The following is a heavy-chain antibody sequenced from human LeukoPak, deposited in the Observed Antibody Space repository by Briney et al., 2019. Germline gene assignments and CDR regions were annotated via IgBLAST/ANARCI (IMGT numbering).Heavy chain of an antibody. D-gene: IGHD2-15*01. J-gene: IGHJ6*02. Sequence: ASVKVSCKASGYTFTSYGISWVRQAPGQGLEWMGWISAYNGNTNYAQKLQGRVTMTTDTSTSTAYMELRSLRSDDTAVYYCGRVYKMNCRGGSCYPIGMDVWGQGTTVTVSS. CDR3: GRVYKMNCRGGSCYPIGMDV. CDR2: ISAYNGNT. CDR1: GYTFTSYG. V-gene: IGHV1-18*01.